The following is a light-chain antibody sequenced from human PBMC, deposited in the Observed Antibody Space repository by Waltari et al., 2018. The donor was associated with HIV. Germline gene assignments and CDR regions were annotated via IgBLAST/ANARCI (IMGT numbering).Light chain of an antibody. CDR3: NSYTSSNTFV. Sequence: QSALTQPASVSGSPGQSLTISCTGTYDDVGGYNYVSWYQHHPGKAPKVIIYDITKRPSGIYDRFSGSKSGNTASLTISGLQAEDEADYYCNSYTSSNTFVFGTGTKVTVL. CDR1: YDDVGGYNY. CDR2: DIT. J-gene: IGLJ1*01. V-gene: IGLV2-14*03.